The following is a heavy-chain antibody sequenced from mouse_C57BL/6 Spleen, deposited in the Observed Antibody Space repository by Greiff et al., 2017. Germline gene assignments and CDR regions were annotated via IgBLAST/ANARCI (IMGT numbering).Heavy chain of an antibody. Sequence: QVQLQQSGAELVKPGASVKLSCKASGYTFTSYWMHWVKQRPGRGLEWIGRIDPNSGGTKYNEKFKSKATLTVDKPSSPAYMQLSSLTSEDSAVYYCARTVTTVVAPFDYWGQGTTLTVSS. J-gene: IGHJ2*01. CDR2: IDPNSGGT. V-gene: IGHV1-72*01. D-gene: IGHD1-1*01. CDR3: ARTVTTVVAPFDY. CDR1: GYTFTSYW.